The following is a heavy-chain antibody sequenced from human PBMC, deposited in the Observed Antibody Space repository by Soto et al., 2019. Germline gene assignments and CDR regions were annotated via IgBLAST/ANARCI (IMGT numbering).Heavy chain of an antibody. CDR2: IRSKANSYAT. Sequence: EVQLVESGGGLVQPGGSPKLSCAASGFTFSGSAMHWVRQASGKGLEWVGRIRSKANSYATAYAASGKGRFTISRDDSKNTAYLQMNSLRTEDTAVYYCTRPSYGELGWLGWFDPWGQGTLVTVSS. CDR3: TRPSYGELGWLGWFDP. D-gene: IGHD1-26*01. V-gene: IGHV3-73*02. J-gene: IGHJ5*02. CDR1: GFTFSGSA.